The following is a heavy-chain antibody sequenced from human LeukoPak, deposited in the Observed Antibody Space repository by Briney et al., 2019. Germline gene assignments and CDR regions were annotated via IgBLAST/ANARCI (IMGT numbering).Heavy chain of an antibody. CDR3: ARRVGRYFGERAYYYNYMDV. D-gene: IGHD3-10*01. CDR2: INHSGSI. J-gene: IGHJ6*03. V-gene: IGHV4-34*01. Sequence: KPSETLSLTCAVYGGSFSGYYWSWIRQPPGKGLEWIGEINHSGSIKRNPSLKSRVTISVDTSKNQFSLKLSSVTAADTAVYYCARRVGRYFGERAYYYNYMDVWDKGTTVTISS. CDR1: GGSFSGYY.